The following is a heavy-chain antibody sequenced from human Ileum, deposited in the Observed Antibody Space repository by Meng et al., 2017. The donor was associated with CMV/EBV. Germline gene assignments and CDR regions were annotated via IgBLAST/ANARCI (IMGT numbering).Heavy chain of an antibody. V-gene: IGHV4-4*07. Sequence: VALKESGPGLVKPSETLSLTCGVSGDSISSYHWGWIRQPAGKGLEWIGRIYTSGSSSYNPSLKSRVTMSVDKSKNQVSLKLTSVTAADTAVYYCARDVRLVGHFDYWGQGTLVTVSS. CDR1: GDSISSYH. D-gene: IGHD2-15*01. CDR2: IYTSGSS. J-gene: IGHJ4*02. CDR3: ARDVRLVGHFDY.